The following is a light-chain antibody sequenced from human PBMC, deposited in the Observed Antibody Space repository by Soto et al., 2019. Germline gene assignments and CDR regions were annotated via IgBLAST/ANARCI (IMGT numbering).Light chain of an antibody. Sequence: DIQMTQSPSTLSASVGDRVTITCRASQSVSRWLAWYQQKPGKAPKLLIYKASTLESGVPSRFSGSGSGTEFTLAISRLQPDGSASYYCQQYNDNWTFGQGTKVE. CDR3: QQYNDNWT. V-gene: IGKV1-5*03. CDR1: QSVSRW. J-gene: IGKJ1*01. CDR2: KAS.